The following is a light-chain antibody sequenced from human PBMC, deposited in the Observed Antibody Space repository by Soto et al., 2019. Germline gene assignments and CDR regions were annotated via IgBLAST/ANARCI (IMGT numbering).Light chain of an antibody. V-gene: IGKV2-28*01. Sequence: DIVMTQSPLSLPVTPGEPASISCRSSQSLLHNNGYNYLDWYLQKPGQSPQLLIYLGSNRASGVPDRFSGSGSGTDFTLKISRVVAEDVGVYYCMQALKTQFTFGPGTKVEIK. J-gene: IGKJ3*01. CDR3: MQALKTQFT. CDR1: QSLLHNNGYNY. CDR2: LGS.